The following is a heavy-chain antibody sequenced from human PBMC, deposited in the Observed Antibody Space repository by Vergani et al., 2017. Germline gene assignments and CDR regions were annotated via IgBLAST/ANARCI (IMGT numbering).Heavy chain of an antibody. V-gene: IGHV4-34*01. CDR1: GGSFSDYY. J-gene: IGHJ4*02. D-gene: IGHD3-16*02. CDR3: ASIARAPTRRNPPPDY. CDR2: VNHGGST. Sequence: QVQLQEWGAGLLKTSETLSLTCGVSGGSFSDYYWSWIRQAPGMGLEWIGEVNHGGSTNYNQSLKSRVSISVDTSKNQFSLQFSSVTAADSALYFCASIARAPTRRNPPPDYWGQGILVTVSS.